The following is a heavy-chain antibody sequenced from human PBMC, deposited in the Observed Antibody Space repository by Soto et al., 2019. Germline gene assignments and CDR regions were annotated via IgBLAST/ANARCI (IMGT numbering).Heavy chain of an antibody. J-gene: IGHJ3*02. CDR1: GFSLSTSGVG. Sequence: QITLKESGPTLVKPTQTLTLTCTFSGFSLSTSGVGVGWIRQPPGKALEWLALIYWDDDKRYSPSLKSRLTITKDTSKNQVVLTMTNMDPVDTATYYCAHKSLCSGYPIPDLDAFDIWGQGTMVTVSS. V-gene: IGHV2-5*02. CDR2: IYWDDDK. CDR3: AHKSLCSGYPIPDLDAFDI. D-gene: IGHD3-3*01.